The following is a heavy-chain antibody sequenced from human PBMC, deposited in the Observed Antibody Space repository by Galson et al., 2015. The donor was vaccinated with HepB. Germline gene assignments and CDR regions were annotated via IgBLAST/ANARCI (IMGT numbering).Heavy chain of an antibody. V-gene: IGHV1-18*01. CDR2: ISAYDRKT. J-gene: IGHJ5*02. CDR3: ARGALVAVVAATQNNWFDP. D-gene: IGHD2-15*01. CDR1: GYTFSSYS. Sequence: SVMVSCKASGYTFSSYSITWVRQAPGQGLEWMGWISAYDRKTNYAQKFQGRVTMTTDTSTTTAYMELRSLRSDDTAVYYCARGALVAVVAATQNNWFDPWGQGTLVTVSS.